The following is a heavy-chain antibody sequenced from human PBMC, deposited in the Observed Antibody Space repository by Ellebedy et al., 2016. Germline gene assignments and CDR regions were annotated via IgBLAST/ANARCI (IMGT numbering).Heavy chain of an antibody. CDR3: AKDRDDAGDFVFDS. J-gene: IGHJ4*02. Sequence: SLKISXAASGFTFDDYAIHWVRQAPGKGLEWVSGISWNSGSIGYADSVKGRFTISRDNAKNSLYLQMNNLRAEDTAVYYCAKDRDDAGDFVFDSWGQGTLVTVSS. CDR1: GFTFDDYA. V-gene: IGHV3-9*01. D-gene: IGHD4-17*01. CDR2: ISWNSGSI.